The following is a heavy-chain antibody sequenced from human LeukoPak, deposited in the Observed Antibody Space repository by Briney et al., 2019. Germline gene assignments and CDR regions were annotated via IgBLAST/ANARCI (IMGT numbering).Heavy chain of an antibody. Sequence: PSETLSLTCTLSGYSISSGYYWGWIRPPPGKGLEWIGSIYHSGSTYYNPSLKSRVTISLDTSENQFSLELSSVTAADTAVYYCARDLYSSGWGYFDYWGQGTLVTVSS. D-gene: IGHD6-19*01. V-gene: IGHV4-38-2*02. CDR3: ARDLYSSGWGYFDY. CDR1: GYSISSGYY. J-gene: IGHJ4*02. CDR2: IYHSGST.